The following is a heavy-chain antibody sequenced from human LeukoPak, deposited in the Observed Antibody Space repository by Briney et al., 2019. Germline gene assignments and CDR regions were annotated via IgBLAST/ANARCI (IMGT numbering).Heavy chain of an antibody. Sequence: GRSLRLSCAASGFTFDDYAMHWVRQAPGKGLEWVSAISGSGGSTYYADSVKGRFTISRDNSKNTLYLQMNSLRAEDTAVYYCAILNIVVVVAATPFDYWGQGTLVTVSS. V-gene: IGHV3-23*01. D-gene: IGHD2-15*01. CDR1: GFTFDDYA. CDR3: AILNIVVVVAATPFDY. CDR2: ISGSGGST. J-gene: IGHJ4*02.